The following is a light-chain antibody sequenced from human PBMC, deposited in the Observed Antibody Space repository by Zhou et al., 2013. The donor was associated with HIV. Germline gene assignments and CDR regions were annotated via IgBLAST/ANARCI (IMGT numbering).Light chain of an antibody. CDR1: QSLLHSDGFNY. CDR2: LGS. J-gene: IGKJ1*01. CDR3: MQALQTPRT. Sequence: DSVMTQSPLSLPVTPGEPASISCTSSQSLLHSDGFNYLDWHLQKPGPSPQLLIYLGSNRASGVPDRFSGSGSGTDFTLKISRVEAEDVGVYYCMQALQTPRTFGQGTKVEIK. V-gene: IGKV2-28*01.